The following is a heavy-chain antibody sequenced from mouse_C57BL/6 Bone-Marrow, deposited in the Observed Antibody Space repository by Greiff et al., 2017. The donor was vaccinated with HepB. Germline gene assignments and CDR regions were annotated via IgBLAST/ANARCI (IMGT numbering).Heavy chain of an antibody. CDR1: GFSLTSYG. J-gene: IGHJ1*03. D-gene: IGHD1-1*01. Sequence: QVQLKESGPGLVAPSQSLSITCTVSGFSLTSYGVSWVRQPPGKGLEWLGVIWGDGSTNYHSALISRLSNSKDNSKSQVFLKLNSLQADDTATYYGTIYGSRDWYFDVWGTGTTVTVSS. V-gene: IGHV2-3*01. CDR3: TIYGSRDWYFDV. CDR2: IWGDGST.